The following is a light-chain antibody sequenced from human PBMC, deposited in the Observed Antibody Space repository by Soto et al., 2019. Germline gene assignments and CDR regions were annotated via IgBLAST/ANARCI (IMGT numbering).Light chain of an antibody. CDR2: DAS. Sequence: EIVMTQSPATLYVSPGEAATLSCRASQSVSSNLAWYQLKPGQAPRLLIYDASTRATGIPARFSGSGSGTEFTLTISSLQSEDFAVYYCQQYNNWPRTFGQGTKVEIK. CDR1: QSVSSN. CDR3: QQYNNWPRT. J-gene: IGKJ1*01. V-gene: IGKV3-15*01.